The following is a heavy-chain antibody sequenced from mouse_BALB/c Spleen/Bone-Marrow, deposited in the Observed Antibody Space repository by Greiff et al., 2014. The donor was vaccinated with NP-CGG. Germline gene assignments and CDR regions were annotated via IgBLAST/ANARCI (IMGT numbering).Heavy chain of an antibody. CDR1: DYSFTDYY. D-gene: IGHD1-1*01. V-gene: IGHV1S34*01. CDR2: ISCYNGAT. Sequence: LVKTGASVKISCKASDYSFTDYYMHWVKQTHGKSLEWIGYISCYNGATSYNQKFKGKATFTVDTSSGTAYMQFSSLTSEDSAVYYCARPEGIYYYGSSYAMDYWGQGTSVTVSS. J-gene: IGHJ4*01. CDR3: ARPEGIYYYGSSYAMDY.